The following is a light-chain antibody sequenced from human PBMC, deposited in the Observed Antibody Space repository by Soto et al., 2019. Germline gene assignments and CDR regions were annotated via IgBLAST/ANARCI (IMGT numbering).Light chain of an antibody. CDR3: QQEGGPWS. J-gene: IGKJ1*01. CDR2: GAS. CDR1: QSVAINY. V-gene: IGKV3-20*01. Sequence: ENVLTQSPGTLSLSPGERATLSCRASQSVAINYLAWHQQKPGQAPRLLIFGASSRASGIPDRFSGSGCGTALTLAISRLEQEASAVYYCQQEGGPWSCRQGPNAEIK.